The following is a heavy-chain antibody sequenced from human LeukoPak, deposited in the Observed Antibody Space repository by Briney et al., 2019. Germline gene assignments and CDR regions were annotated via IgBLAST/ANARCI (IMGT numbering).Heavy chain of an antibody. Sequence: KPSETLSLTCTVSGGSISSYYWSWIRQPPGKGLEWIGYIYYSGSTNYNPSLKSRVTISVDTSKNQFSLKLSSVTAADTAVYYCARGGRYFDSPSGAFDIWGQGTMVTVSS. CDR2: IYYSGST. J-gene: IGHJ3*02. CDR3: ARGGRYFDSPSGAFDI. D-gene: IGHD3-9*01. V-gene: IGHV4-59*01. CDR1: GGSISSYY.